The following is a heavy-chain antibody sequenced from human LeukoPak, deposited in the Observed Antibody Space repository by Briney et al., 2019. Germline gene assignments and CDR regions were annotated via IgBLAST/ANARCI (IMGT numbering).Heavy chain of an antibody. V-gene: IGHV3-30*02. CDR1: GFTFSSYG. D-gene: IGHD6-13*01. J-gene: IGHJ4*02. Sequence: GGSLRLSCAASGFTFSSYGMHWVRQAPGRGLEWVAFIRYDGSNKYYADSVKGRFTISRDNSKNTLYLQMNSLRAEDTAVYYCAKGAAPYSSSWYYFDYWGQGTLVTVSS. CDR3: AKGAAPYSSSWYYFDY. CDR2: IRYDGSNK.